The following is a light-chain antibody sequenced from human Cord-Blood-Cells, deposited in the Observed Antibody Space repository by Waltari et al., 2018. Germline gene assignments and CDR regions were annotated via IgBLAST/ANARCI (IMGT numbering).Light chain of an antibody. CDR2: AAS. Sequence: AIQMTQSPSSLSASVGARVTITCRASQGIRNDLGWYQQKPGKAPKLLIYAASRLQSGVPSRFSGSGSGTDFTLTISRLQPEDFATYYCLQDYNYPFTFGPGTKVDIK. CDR1: QGIRND. J-gene: IGKJ3*01. CDR3: LQDYNYPFT. V-gene: IGKV1-6*01.